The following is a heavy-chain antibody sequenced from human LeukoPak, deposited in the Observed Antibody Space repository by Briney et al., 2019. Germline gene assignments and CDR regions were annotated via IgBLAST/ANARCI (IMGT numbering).Heavy chain of an antibody. CDR1: GFTFSSYA. J-gene: IGHJ4*02. V-gene: IGHV3-30-3*01. Sequence: GGSLRLSCAASGFTFSSYAMHWVRQAPGKGLEWVAVISYDGSNKYYADSVKGRFTISRDNSKNTLYLQMNSLRAEDTAVYYCAKDYGQWLPGTYWGQGTLVTVSS. CDR3: AKDYGQWLPGTY. CDR2: ISYDGSNK. D-gene: IGHD6-19*01.